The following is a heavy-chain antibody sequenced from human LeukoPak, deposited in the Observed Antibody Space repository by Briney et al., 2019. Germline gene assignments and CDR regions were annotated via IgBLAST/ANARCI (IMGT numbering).Heavy chain of an antibody. V-gene: IGHV3-48*01. D-gene: IGHD3-10*01. Sequence: PGGSLRLSCAASEFTFSDYSMTWVRQTPGKGLEWLSYISSSSSFIYYADSVKGRFTISRDNTKNSLHLQMNSLRAEDTAVYYCAREVYYGSGRRFDLWGQGTLVTVSS. J-gene: IGHJ4*02. CDR3: AREVYYGSGRRFDL. CDR1: EFTFSDYS. CDR2: ISSSSSFI.